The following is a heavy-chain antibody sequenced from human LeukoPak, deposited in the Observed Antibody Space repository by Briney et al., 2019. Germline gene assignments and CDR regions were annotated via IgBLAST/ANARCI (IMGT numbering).Heavy chain of an antibody. J-gene: IGHJ6*02. CDR3: AREAPRITIFGVVTPGHYYYYGMDV. CDR1: GYTFTGYG. CDR2: ISAYNGNT. V-gene: IGHV1-18*01. D-gene: IGHD3-3*01. Sequence: GASVKVSCKASGYTFTGYGISWVRQAPGQGLEWMGWISAYNGNTNYAQKLQGRVTMTTDTSTSTAYMELRSLRSDDTAVYYCAREAPRITIFGVVTPGHYYYYGMDVWGQGTTVTVSS.